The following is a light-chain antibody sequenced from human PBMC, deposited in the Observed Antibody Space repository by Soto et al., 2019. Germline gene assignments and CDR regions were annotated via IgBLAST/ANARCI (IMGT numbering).Light chain of an antibody. CDR3: SSYAASNDFYFV. V-gene: IGLV2-8*01. CDR1: SSDVGGYNY. Sequence: QSALTQPPSASGSPGQSVTISCTGTSSDVGGYNYVSWYQQYPGRAPELMIYEVTKRPTGVPDRFSGSKSGNTASLTVSGLQAEEEADYYCSSYAASNDFYFVFGGGTKVTV. J-gene: IGLJ3*02. CDR2: EVT.